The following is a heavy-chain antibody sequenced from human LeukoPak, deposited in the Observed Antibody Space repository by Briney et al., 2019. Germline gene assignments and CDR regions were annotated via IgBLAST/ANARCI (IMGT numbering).Heavy chain of an antibody. CDR2: IKSKTDGGTT. CDR3: TTLYNYGFFDY. D-gene: IGHD5-18*01. J-gene: IGHJ4*02. V-gene: IGHV3-15*01. Sequence: GGSLRLSCAASGFTFSNAWMSRVRQAPGKGLEWVGRIKSKTDGGTTDYAAPVKGRFTISRDDSKNTLYLQMNSLKTEDTAVYYCTTLYNYGFFDYWGQGTLVTVST. CDR1: GFTFSNAW.